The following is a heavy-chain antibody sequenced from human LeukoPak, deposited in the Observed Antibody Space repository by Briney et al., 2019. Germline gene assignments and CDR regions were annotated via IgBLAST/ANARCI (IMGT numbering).Heavy chain of an antibody. J-gene: IGHJ4*02. CDR1: GFSLSAYN. CDR2: ISGSGGST. Sequence: GGSLRLSCEGSGFSLSAYNMNWVRQAPGKGLEWVSAISGSGGSTYYADSVKGRFTISRDNSKNTLYLQMNSLRAEDTAVYYCAKAPYDFWSGFIRFDYWGQGTLVTVSS. CDR3: AKAPYDFWSGFIRFDY. D-gene: IGHD3-3*01. V-gene: IGHV3-23*01.